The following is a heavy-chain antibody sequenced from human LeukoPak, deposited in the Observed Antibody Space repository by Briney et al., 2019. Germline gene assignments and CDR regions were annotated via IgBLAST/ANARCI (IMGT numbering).Heavy chain of an antibody. CDR3: AGEVPRTAAAGSEGFDI. Sequence: SETLSLTCTVSGGSISSDYWSWIRQSPGKGLEWIGYIHHTGYTNYNPSLKSRVTISIDTSKKHLSLKLTSVTAADTAVYYCAGEVPRTAAAGSEGFDIWGQGTLVTVSS. J-gene: IGHJ3*02. D-gene: IGHD6-13*01. V-gene: IGHV4-59*01. CDR1: GGSISSDY. CDR2: IHHTGYT.